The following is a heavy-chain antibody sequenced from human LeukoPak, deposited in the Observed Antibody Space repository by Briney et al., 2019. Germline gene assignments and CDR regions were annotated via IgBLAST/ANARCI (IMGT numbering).Heavy chain of an antibody. V-gene: IGHV1-8*01. D-gene: IGHD3-3*01. CDR1: GYTFINND. J-gene: IGHJ3*02. CDR2: MNANSGNT. Sequence: GASVKVSCKASGYTFINNDINWVRQATGQGLEWMGWMNANSGNTGYAQKFQGRVTMTRDTSISTAYMELSSLRSEDTAVYYCARDPVLEWPLDALDIWGQGTMVTVSS. CDR3: ARDPVLEWPLDALDI.